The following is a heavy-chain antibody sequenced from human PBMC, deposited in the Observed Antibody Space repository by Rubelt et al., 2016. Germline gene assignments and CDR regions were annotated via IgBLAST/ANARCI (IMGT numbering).Heavy chain of an antibody. Sequence: QVQLVQSGAVLKKPGASVKVSCKVSGDTLSVFSIHWVRQAPGKGLEWMGWISAYNGNTNYTQKLQGRVTMTTDTSTSTAYMELRSLRSDDTAVYYCAREVMAISDYWGQGTLVTVSS. V-gene: IGHV1-18*01. CDR1: GDTLSVFS. J-gene: IGHJ4*02. D-gene: IGHD2-21*01. CDR3: AREVMAISDY. CDR2: ISAYNGNT.